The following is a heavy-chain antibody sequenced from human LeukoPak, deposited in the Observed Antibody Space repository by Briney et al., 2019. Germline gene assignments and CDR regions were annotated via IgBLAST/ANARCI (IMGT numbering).Heavy chain of an antibody. CDR2: ISSGGSYK. D-gene: IGHD2-2*01. CDR1: GFTFSSYS. Sequence: GGSLRLSCAASGFTFSSYSMNWVRQAPGKGLEWVSSISSGGSYKYYVDSVKGRFTISRDNAKNSLYLQMNSLRAEDTAVYYCARTDLIVVEPAAIQQEHYYYGMDVRGQGTTVTVSS. J-gene: IGHJ6*02. CDR3: ARTDLIVVEPAAIQQEHYYYGMDV. V-gene: IGHV3-21*01.